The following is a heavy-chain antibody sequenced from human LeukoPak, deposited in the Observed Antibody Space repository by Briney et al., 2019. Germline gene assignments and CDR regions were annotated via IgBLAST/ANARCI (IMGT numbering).Heavy chain of an antibody. CDR1: GGSISSSSYY. D-gene: IGHD3-22*01. CDR3: ARGYMRYERSRYSI. CDR2: IYYSGST. Sequence: SETLSLTCTVSGGSISSSSYYWGWIRQSPGKGLEWIGTIYYSGSTYYNPSLKSRVTISVDTSKNQFSLKLTSVTAADTAVYYCARGYMRYERSRYSIWGQGTLVTVSS. J-gene: IGHJ4*02. V-gene: IGHV4-39*07.